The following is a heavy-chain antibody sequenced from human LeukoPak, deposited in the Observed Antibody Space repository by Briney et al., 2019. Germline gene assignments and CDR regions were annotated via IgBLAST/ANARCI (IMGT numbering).Heavy chain of an antibody. J-gene: IGHJ4*02. CDR3: ARGYDYGDYVGDFDY. Sequence: GASVKVSCKSSGYTFTSYPISRVRQAPGQGLEWMGWITTYNGNTHYAQKLQGRFTMTTETSTSTAYMDLRGLRSDDTAVYYCARGYDYGDYVGDFDYWGQGTLVTVSS. CDR1: GYTFTSYP. D-gene: IGHD4-17*01. V-gene: IGHV1-18*01. CDR2: ITTYNGNT.